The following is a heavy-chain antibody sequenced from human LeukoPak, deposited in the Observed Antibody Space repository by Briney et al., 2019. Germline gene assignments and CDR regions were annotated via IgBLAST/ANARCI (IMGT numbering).Heavy chain of an antibody. Sequence: ASVKVSCKVSGYTLTELSMHWVRQAPGKGLEWMGGFDPEDGETIYAQKLQGRVTMTTDTSTSTAYMELRSLRSEDTAVYYCARDLGIAAAMPDYWGQGTLVTVSS. D-gene: IGHD6-13*01. CDR2: FDPEDGET. V-gene: IGHV1-24*01. CDR1: GYTLTELS. J-gene: IGHJ4*02. CDR3: ARDLGIAAAMPDY.